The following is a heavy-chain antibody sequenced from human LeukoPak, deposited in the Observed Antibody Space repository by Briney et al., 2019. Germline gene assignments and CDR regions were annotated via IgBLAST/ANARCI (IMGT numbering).Heavy chain of an antibody. Sequence: GGSLRLSCAASGFTFSSYGMSWVRQAPGKGLEWVSGISGSGGSTYYADSVKGRFTISRDNSKNTLYLQMNSLRAEDTAVYYYAKDLSDPVMVIDSWGQGTLVTVSS. CDR2: ISGSGGST. D-gene: IGHD5-18*01. CDR1: GFTFSSYG. V-gene: IGHV3-23*01. J-gene: IGHJ4*02. CDR3: AKDLSDPVMVIDS.